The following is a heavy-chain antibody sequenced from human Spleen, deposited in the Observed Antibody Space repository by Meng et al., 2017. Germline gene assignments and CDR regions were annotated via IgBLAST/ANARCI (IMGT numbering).Heavy chain of an antibody. CDR1: GCSISSGDYY. J-gene: IGHJ4*02. D-gene: IGHD2-21*01. CDR3: AREGRSHQVGVSVY. Sequence: QVQLQESGSGLVKPSQTLSLPCTVPGCSISSGDYYWSWIRQPPGKGLEWIGYIHNSGSTYYNPSLKSRVTISVDTSKNQFSLKLRFVTAADTAVYYCAREGRSHQVGVSVYWGQGNLVTVSS. V-gene: IGHV4-30-4*01. CDR2: IHNSGST.